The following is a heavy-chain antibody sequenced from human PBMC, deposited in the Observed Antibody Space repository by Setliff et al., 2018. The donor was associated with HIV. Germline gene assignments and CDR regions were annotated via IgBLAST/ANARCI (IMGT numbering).Heavy chain of an antibody. J-gene: IGHJ4*02. D-gene: IGHD6-6*01. V-gene: IGHV4-39*01. CDR1: GGSISSDYYF. CDR3: ARHVGYSSSSLDY. CDR2: IYYSGST. Sequence: PSETLSLTCTVSGGSISSDYYFWGWIRQPPGKGLEWIGTIYYSGSTYFNPSLKSRLTISVDTSKNQFSLKLSSVTAADTAVYYCARHVGYSSSSLDYWGQGTLVTVSS.